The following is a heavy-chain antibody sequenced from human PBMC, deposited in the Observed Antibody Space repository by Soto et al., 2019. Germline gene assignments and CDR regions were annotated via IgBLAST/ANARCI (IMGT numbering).Heavy chain of an antibody. CDR3: ARGLGYCSGSSCRPFFDS. Sequence: EVQLVESGGGLVQPGGSLRLSCAASGFTFSSYDMHWVRQVTGKGLEWVSAIGPTGDTFYPGSVKGRFTISRENAKTSLYLQMNSLRAGDTAVYYCARGLGYCSGSSCRPFFDSWGQGTLVTVSS. J-gene: IGHJ4*02. CDR1: GFTFSSYD. D-gene: IGHD2-15*01. V-gene: IGHV3-13*01. CDR2: IGPTGDT.